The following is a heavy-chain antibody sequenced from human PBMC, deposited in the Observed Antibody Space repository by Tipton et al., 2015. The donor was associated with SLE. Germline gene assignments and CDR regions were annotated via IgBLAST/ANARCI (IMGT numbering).Heavy chain of an antibody. CDR2: IYTSGST. D-gene: IGHD2/OR15-2a*01. CDR1: GGSFGSYY. CDR3: ARAEVHYFYYYYMDV. Sequence: TLSLTCTVSGGSFGSYYWSWIRQPAGKGLEWIGRIYTSGSTSGSTYYNPSLKSRVTISIDTSKNQFSLRLSSVTAADTAMYYCARAEVHYFYYYYMDVWGRGTTVTVSS. V-gene: IGHV4-4*07. J-gene: IGHJ6*03.